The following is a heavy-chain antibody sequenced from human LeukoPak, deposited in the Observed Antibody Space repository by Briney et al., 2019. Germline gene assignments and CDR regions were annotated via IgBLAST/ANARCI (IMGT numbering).Heavy chain of an antibody. CDR3: ARDPVDQPYWFFDL. V-gene: IGHV4-59*01. CDR1: GGSIRSYY. J-gene: IGHJ2*01. Sequence: SETLSLTCTVSGGSIRSYYWSWIRQPPGKGLEWIGYIIYSGGANYNPSLKSRVTISVDTSKKQFSLKLSSVTAADTAVYYCARDPVDQPYWFFDLWGRGTLVTVSS. CDR2: IIYSGGA. D-gene: IGHD2-2*01.